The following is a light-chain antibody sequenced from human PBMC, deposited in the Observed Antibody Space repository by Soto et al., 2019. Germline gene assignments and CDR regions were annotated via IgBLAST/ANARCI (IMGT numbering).Light chain of an antibody. CDR3: SSYTRGNTYV. CDR2: EVT. CDR1: SSDIGGYNS. J-gene: IGLJ1*01. Sequence: QSALTQPASVSGSPGQSITISCTGTSSDIGGYNSVSWYQQHPRKAPKLMIYEVTNRPSGISNRFSGSKSGNTASLTISGLQAEDEADYYCSSYTRGNTYVFGTGTKATVL. V-gene: IGLV2-14*01.